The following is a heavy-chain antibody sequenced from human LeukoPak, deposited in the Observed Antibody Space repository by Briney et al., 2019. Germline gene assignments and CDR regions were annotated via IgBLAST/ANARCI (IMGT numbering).Heavy chain of an antibody. D-gene: IGHD2-2*01. V-gene: IGHV3-7*01. CDR1: GGSFSGYY. CDR2: IKKDGIEK. CDR3: ARGRYSSRSGGYYFDI. Sequence: SSETLSLTCAVYGGSFSGYYWSWVRQAPGKGLEWVANIKKDGIEKYYVESVKGRFTISRDNAKNSLYLQMNSLRAEDTAVYYCARGRYSSRSGGYYFDIWGQGTLVTVSS. J-gene: IGHJ4*02.